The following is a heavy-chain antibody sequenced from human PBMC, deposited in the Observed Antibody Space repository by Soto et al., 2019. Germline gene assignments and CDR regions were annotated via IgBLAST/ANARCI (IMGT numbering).Heavy chain of an antibody. J-gene: IGHJ4*02. V-gene: IGHV3-9*01. CDR2: ISWNSGNI. Sequence: EVQLVESGGGLVQPGRSLRLSCVASGFTFDDYVMHWVRQVPGKGLEWVSGISWNSGNIDYADSVKGRFTISRENAMNSLYLKLTSLSPEDTALYYCARGLSAVPSYLDFWGQGTLVTVSS. D-gene: IGHD3-16*01. CDR3: ARGLSAVPSYLDF. CDR1: GFTFDDYV.